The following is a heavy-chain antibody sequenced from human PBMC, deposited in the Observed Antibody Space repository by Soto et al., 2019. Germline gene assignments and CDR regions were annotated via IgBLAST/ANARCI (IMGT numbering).Heavy chain of an antibody. J-gene: IGHJ4*02. CDR2: ISSSSSYI. CDR1: GFTFSSYS. V-gene: IGHV3-21*01. Sequence: GGSLRLSCAASGFTFSSYSMNWVRQAPGKGLEWVSSISSSSSYIYYADSVKGRFTISRDNAKNSLYLQMNSLRAEDTAVYYCASGARGYSYGYVYWGQGTLVTVSS. CDR3: ASGARGYSYGYVY. D-gene: IGHD5-18*01.